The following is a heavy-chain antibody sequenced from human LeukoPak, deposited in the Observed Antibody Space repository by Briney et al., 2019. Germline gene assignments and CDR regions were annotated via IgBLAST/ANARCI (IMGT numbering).Heavy chain of an antibody. J-gene: IGHJ4*01. CDR3: AKGIYSSGWSYFDY. V-gene: IGHV3-23*01. CDR2: LSGSGITT. D-gene: IGHD6-19*01. Sequence: QPGESLRLSCAASGFTFSNSAMSWVRQAPGKGLEWVSTLSGSGITTYYADSVKGRFTISRDNSKNTLYLQMNSLRAEDTAVYYCAKGIYSSGWSYFDYWGHGTLVTVSS. CDR1: GFTFSNSA.